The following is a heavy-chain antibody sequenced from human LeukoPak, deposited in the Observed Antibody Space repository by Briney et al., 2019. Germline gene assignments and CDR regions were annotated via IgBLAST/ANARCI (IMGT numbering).Heavy chain of an antibody. CDR1: GGSISSSSYY. J-gene: IGHJ4*01. CDR3: ASPSKWELSDLGC. CDR2: IYHTGTT. D-gene: IGHD1-26*01. V-gene: IGHV4-39*01. Sequence: ASETLSLTCTVSGGSISSSSYYWAWIRQPPGKGLEWIGSIYHTGTTYYNPSLKSRVTISVDTSSNRFSLQLRSVTAADTATYYCASPSKWELSDLGCWGRGTPVTVSS.